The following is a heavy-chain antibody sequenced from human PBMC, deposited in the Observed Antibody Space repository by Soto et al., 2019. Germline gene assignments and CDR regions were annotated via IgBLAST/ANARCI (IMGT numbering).Heavy chain of an antibody. J-gene: IGHJ3*02. V-gene: IGHV4-31*03. CDR1: GGSISSGGYY. D-gene: IGHD6-13*01. CDR2: IYYSGST. Sequence: SETLSLTCTVSGGSISSGGYYWSWIRQHPGKGLEWIGYIYYSGSTYYNPSLKSRVTISVDTSKNQFSLKLSSVTAADTAVYYCAREAAAGTTSAFDIWGQGTMVTVSS. CDR3: AREAAAGTTSAFDI.